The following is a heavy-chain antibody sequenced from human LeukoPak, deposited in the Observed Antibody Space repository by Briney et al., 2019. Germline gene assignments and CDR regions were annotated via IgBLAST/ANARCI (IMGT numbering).Heavy chain of an antibody. D-gene: IGHD1-26*01. Sequence: SETLSLTCTVSGGSISSSSYYWGWIRQPPGKGLEWIGSIYYSGSTYYNPSLKSRVTISVDTSKNQFSLKLSSVTAADTAVYYCARVYIVGSGYSHFDYWGQGTLVTVSS. CDR1: GGSISSSSYY. CDR2: IYYSGST. V-gene: IGHV4-39*07. J-gene: IGHJ4*02. CDR3: ARVYIVGSGYSHFDY.